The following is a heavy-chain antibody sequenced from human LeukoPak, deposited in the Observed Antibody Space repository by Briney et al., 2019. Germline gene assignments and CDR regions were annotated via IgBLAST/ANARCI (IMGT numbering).Heavy chain of an antibody. CDR2: IYYSGST. CDR3: ARRGATLRIGFDY. CDR1: GGSISSSSYY. V-gene: IGHV4-39*07. D-gene: IGHD1-26*01. J-gene: IGHJ4*02. Sequence: PSETLSLTCTVSGGSISSSSYYWGWIRQPPGKGLEWVGSIYYSGSTYYNPSLKSRVTISVDTSKNQFSLKLSSVTAADTAVYYCARRGATLRIGFDYWGQGTLVTVSS.